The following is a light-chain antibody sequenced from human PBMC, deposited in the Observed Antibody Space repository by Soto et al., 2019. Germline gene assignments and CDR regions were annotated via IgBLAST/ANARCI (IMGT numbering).Light chain of an antibody. J-gene: IGKJ1*01. V-gene: IGKV1-5*01. CDR2: DAS. CDR1: QGVRTY. CDR3: LQYDSYPPT. Sequence: DIQMTQSPYTLSGSAGERVSITCRASQGVRTYLAWYQQKPGEAPKMLIYDASTLESGVPSRFSGSGSGADFPLTISGLQPDDCATYFCLQYDSYPPTFGQGTTVE.